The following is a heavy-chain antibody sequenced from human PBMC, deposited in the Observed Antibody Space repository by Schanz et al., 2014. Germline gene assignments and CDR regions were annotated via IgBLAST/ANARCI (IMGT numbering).Heavy chain of an antibody. CDR1: GYIFGSHG. CDR2: INPSGGST. Sequence: QLMQSGSEVRKPGASVKVSCKASGYIFGSHGITWVRQAPGQGLEWMGIINPSGGSTSYAQKFQGRVTMTRDTSTSTVYMELSSLRSEDTAVYYCARDGEAAAGCDYWGQGTLVTVSS. V-gene: IGHV1-46*03. D-gene: IGHD6-13*01. CDR3: ARDGEAAAGCDY. J-gene: IGHJ4*02.